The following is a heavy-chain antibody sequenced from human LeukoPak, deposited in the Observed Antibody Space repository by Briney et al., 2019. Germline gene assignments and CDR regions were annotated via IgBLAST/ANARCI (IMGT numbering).Heavy chain of an antibody. CDR1: GFTFNTYG. D-gene: IGHD3-16*02. CDR3: AGAYDYVWGSYRPYYFDY. CDR2: VWSDGSNR. V-gene: IGHV3-33*01. Sequence: GGSLRLSCAASGFTFNTYGMHWARQAPGKGLEWIAVVWSDGSNRFYADSVEGRFTISRDNSKNTLYLQMNSLRAEDTAVYYCAGAYDYVWGSYRPYYFDYWGQGTLVTVSS. J-gene: IGHJ4*02.